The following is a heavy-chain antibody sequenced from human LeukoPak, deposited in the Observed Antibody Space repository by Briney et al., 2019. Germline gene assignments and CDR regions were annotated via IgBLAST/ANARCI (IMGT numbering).Heavy chain of an antibody. CDR1: GFTFSSYG. V-gene: IGHV3-30*18. CDR2: ISYDGSNK. Sequence: GRSLRLSCAASGFTFSSYGMHWVRQAPGKGLEWVAVISYDGSNKYYADSVKGRFTISRDNSKNTLYLQMNSLRAEDTAVYYCAKRSTGDFWSGGNTYYFDYWGQGTLVTVSS. J-gene: IGHJ4*02. D-gene: IGHD3-3*01. CDR3: AKRSTGDFWSGGNTYYFDY.